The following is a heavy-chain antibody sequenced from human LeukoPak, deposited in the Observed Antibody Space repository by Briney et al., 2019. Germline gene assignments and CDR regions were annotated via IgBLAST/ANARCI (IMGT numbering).Heavy chain of an antibody. CDR1: GYTFTSYG. CDR3: ASSSRGHYYYYYMDV. V-gene: IGHV1-18*01. Sequence: GASVKVSCKASGYTFTSYGISWVRQAPGQGLEWMGWISAYNGNTNYAQKLQGRVTMTTDTSTSTAYMELRSLRSDDTAVYYCASSSRGHYYYYYMDVWGKGTTVTVSS. D-gene: IGHD3-10*01. J-gene: IGHJ6*03. CDR2: ISAYNGNT.